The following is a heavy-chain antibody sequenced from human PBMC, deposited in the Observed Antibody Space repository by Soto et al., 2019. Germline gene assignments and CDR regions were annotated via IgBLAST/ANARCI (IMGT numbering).Heavy chain of an antibody. CDR1: GESISSSSYY. D-gene: IGHD2-15*01. V-gene: IGHV4-39*07. CDR3: ASQDGRSRRFDY. Sequence: PSETLSLTCIVSGESISSSSYYWGWIRQPPGKGLEWIGSIYYSGRTYYNPSFKSRVTISVDTSKNQFSLKLSSVTATDTAVYYCASQDGRSRRFDYWGQGTLVTVSS. CDR2: IYYSGRT. J-gene: IGHJ4*02.